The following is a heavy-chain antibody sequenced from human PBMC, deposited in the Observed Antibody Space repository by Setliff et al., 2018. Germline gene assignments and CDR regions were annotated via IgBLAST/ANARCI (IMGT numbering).Heavy chain of an antibody. CDR1: GGSISSYY. Sequence: SSETLSLTCTVSGGSISSYYWSWIRQPPGKGLEWIGYIYYSGSTNYNPSLKSRVTISVDTSKNQFSLKLSSVTAADTAVYYCASSEWQFLEWGYYYYYMVVWGKGTTVTVSS. J-gene: IGHJ6*03. D-gene: IGHD3-3*01. CDR2: IYYSGST. CDR3: ASSEWQFLEWGYYYYYMVV. V-gene: IGHV4-59*01.